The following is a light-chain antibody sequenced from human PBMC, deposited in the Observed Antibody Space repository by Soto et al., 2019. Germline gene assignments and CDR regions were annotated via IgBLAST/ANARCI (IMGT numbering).Light chain of an antibody. J-gene: IGLJ1*01. CDR2: DVS. CDR1: SSDVGGYRY. CDR3: SSYTSSVTYV. V-gene: IGLV2-14*03. Sequence: QSVLTQPASGSGSPGQAITISCTGTSSDVGGYRYVSWYQHHPGKAPKLMIYDVSYRPSGVSDRFSGSKSGNTASLTISGLQAEDEADYYCSSYTSSVTYVFGTGTKVTVL.